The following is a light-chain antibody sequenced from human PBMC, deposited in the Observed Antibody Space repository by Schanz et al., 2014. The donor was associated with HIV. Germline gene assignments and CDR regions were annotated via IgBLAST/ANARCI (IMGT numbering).Light chain of an antibody. CDR1: QSISPW. CDR3: QQYSTSSRT. J-gene: IGKJ1*01. CDR2: EAS. Sequence: DLQLTQSPSTLSASVGDRVSITCRASQSISPWLAWYQQRPGKTPKLLINEASNLQSGVPSRFSGSGSGTEFTLTITSLQPDDFATYYCQQYSTSSRTFGQGTKVEVQ. V-gene: IGKV1-5*03.